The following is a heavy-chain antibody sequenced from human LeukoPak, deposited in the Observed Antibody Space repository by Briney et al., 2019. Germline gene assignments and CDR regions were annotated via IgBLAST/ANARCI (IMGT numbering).Heavy chain of an antibody. D-gene: IGHD5-24*01. CDR3: TTDNVEMATDAFDI. Sequence: GGSLRLSCAASGFTFSNALMSWVRQAPGKGLEWVGRIKSKTDGGTTDYAAPVKGRFTISRDDSKNTLYLQMNSLKTEDTAVYYCTTDNVEMATDAFDIWGQGTMVTVSS. CDR2: IKSKTDGGTT. J-gene: IGHJ3*02. V-gene: IGHV3-15*01. CDR1: GFTFSNAL.